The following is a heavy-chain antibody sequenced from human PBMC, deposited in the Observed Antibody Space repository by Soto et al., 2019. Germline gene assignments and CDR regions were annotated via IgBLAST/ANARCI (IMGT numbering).Heavy chain of an antibody. CDR3: ARDGDPSMATIPDYFDY. Sequence: ASVKVSCKASGYTFTSYGISWVRQAPGQGLEWMGWISAYNGNTNYAQKLQGRVTMTTDASTSTAYMELRSLRSDDTAVYYCARDGDPSMATIPDYFDYWGQGTLVTVSS. CDR2: ISAYNGNT. J-gene: IGHJ4*02. V-gene: IGHV1-18*04. D-gene: IGHD5-12*01. CDR1: GYTFTSYG.